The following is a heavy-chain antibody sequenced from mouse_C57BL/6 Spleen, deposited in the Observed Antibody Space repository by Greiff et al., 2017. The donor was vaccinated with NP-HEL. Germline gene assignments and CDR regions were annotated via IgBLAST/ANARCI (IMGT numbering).Heavy chain of an antibody. CDR3: TTSTTVAPFDY. V-gene: IGHV14-4*01. J-gene: IGHJ2*01. Sequence: VQLQQSGAELVRPGASVKLSCTASGFNIKDDYMHWVKQRPEQGLEWIGWIDPENGDTEYASKFQGKATITADTSSNTAYLQLSSLTSEDTAVYYCTTSTTVAPFDYWGQGTTLTVSS. CDR2: IDPENGDT. D-gene: IGHD1-1*01. CDR1: GFNIKDDY.